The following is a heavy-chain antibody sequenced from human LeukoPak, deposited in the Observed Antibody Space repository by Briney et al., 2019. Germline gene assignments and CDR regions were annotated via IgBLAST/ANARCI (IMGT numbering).Heavy chain of an antibody. V-gene: IGHV3-9*01. CDR3: AKDIVRLRYFGWSFDY. CDR2: ISWNSGSI. J-gene: IGHJ4*02. CDR1: GFTFDDYA. D-gene: IGHD3-9*01. Sequence: GGSLRLSCAASGFTFDDYAMHWVRQAPGKGLEWVSGISWNSGSIGYADSVKGRFTISRDNAKNSLYLQMNSLRAEDTALYYCAKDIVRLRYFGWSFDYWGQGTLVTVSS.